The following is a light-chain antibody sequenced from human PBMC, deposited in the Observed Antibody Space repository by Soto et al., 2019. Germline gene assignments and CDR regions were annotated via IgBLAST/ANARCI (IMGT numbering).Light chain of an antibody. CDR2: TAS. V-gene: IGKV1-39*01. Sequence: DIQMTQFPSALSASVGERVIISFVVSQAIIMYLNWYQQSPGKAPNLLIYTASSVQSGVPSRFSGSGSGTDFTLTISSMQPEDFANYYCQQSYSNPQTFGQGTKVDIK. CDR1: QAIIMY. CDR3: QQSYSNPQT. J-gene: IGKJ1*01.